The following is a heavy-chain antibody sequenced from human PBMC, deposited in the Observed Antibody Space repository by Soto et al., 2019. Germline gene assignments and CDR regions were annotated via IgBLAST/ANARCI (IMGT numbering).Heavy chain of an antibody. CDR1: GCTFSNYD. CDR2: VNPNNVDT. J-gene: IGHJ4*02. Sequence: QVQLVQSGAELKKPGASVKVSCKASGCTFSNYDMNWVRQATGQGPGWIGWVNPNNVDTGYAQKFQGPVTLTTFIPTTTAYMELTSLRSEVTAIYYLSKVLIKGSAIDCDCWGQGTLITV. V-gene: IGHV1-8*01. CDR3: SKVLIKGSAIDCDC. D-gene: IGHD3-10*01.